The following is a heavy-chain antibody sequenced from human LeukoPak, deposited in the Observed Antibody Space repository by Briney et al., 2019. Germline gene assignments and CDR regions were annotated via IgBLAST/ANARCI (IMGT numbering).Heavy chain of an antibody. V-gene: IGHV3-23*01. CDR1: GFTFSGYA. CDR2: ISGSGGST. Sequence: GGSLRLSCAASGFTFSGYAMSWVRQAPGKGLEWVSAISGSGGSTYYADSVKGRFTISRDNSKNTLYLQMNSLRAEDTAVYYCAKEVYREDIVASDYWGQGTLVTVSS. J-gene: IGHJ4*02. D-gene: IGHD5-12*01. CDR3: AKEVYREDIVASDY.